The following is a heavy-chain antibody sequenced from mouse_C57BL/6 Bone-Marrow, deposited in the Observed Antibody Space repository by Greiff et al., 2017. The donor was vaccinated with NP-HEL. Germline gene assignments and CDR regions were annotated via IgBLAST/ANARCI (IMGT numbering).Heavy chain of an antibody. J-gene: IGHJ2*01. CDR3: ASHYYGSSSGNY. Sequence: QVQLQQPGAELVKPGASVKLSCKASGYTFTSYWMHWVKQRPGQGLEWIGMIHPNSGSTNYNEKFKSKATLTVDKSANTAYMQLSSLTSEDSAVYYCASHYYGSSSGNYWGQGTTLTVSS. D-gene: IGHD1-1*01. CDR2: IHPNSGST. V-gene: IGHV1-64*01. CDR1: GYTFTSYW.